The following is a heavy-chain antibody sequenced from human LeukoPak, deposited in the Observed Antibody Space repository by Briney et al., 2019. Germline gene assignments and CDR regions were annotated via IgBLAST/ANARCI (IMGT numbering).Heavy chain of an antibody. J-gene: IGHJ4*02. CDR1: GFTFSSYS. Sequence: GSLRLSCAASGFTFSSYSMNWVRQAPGKGLEWVSSISSSSSYIYYADSVKGRFTISRDNAKNSLYLQMNSLRAEDTAVYYCARDSYDFWSGYSYWGQGTLVTVSS. D-gene: IGHD3-3*01. CDR3: ARDSYDFWSGYSY. CDR2: ISSSSSYI. V-gene: IGHV3-21*01.